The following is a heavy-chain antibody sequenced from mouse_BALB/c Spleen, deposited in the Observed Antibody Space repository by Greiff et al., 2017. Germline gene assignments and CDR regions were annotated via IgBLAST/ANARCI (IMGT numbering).Heavy chain of an antibody. V-gene: IGHV5-6-5*01. D-gene: IGHD1-1*01. J-gene: IGHJ3*01. CDR2: ISSGGST. CDR1: GFTFSSYA. Sequence: EVMLVESGGGLVKPGGSLKLSCAASGFTFSSYAMSWVRQTPEKRLEWVASISSGGSTYYPDSVKGRFTISRDNARNILYLQMSSLRSEDTAMYYCARGGLYGSSHVSWFAYWGQGTLVTVSA. CDR3: ARGGLYGSSHVSWFAY.